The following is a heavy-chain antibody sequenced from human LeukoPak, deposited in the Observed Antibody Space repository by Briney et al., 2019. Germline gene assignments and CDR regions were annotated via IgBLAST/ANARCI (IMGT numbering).Heavy chain of an antibody. V-gene: IGHV3-74*01. Sequence: GGSLRLSWAAVALSAANVWTQWDRHTSGKRLMWVSRINNDGSSVSYEDSVKGRFSISRDNAKNNLYLQMNSLRDEDTGVYYWERGCNRAHCAYFFDSWGQGTLITVS. CDR1: ALSAANVW. D-gene: IGHD2/OR15-2a*01. J-gene: IGHJ4*02. CDR3: ERGCNRAHCAYFFDS. CDR2: INNDGSSV.